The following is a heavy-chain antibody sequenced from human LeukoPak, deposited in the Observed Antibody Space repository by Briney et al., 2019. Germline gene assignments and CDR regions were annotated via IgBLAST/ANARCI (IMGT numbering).Heavy chain of an antibody. CDR1: GGSFSRYY. V-gene: IGHV4-34*01. D-gene: IGHD5-24*01. CDR2: IDHRGDT. CDR3: ARGATISETGYFDF. Sequence: PAETLSLTCAVYGGSFSRYYWSWIRQSPGKGLEWIAEIDHRGDTNYNPSVKSRVTISVDTSTNQFSLKMRSLSAADTALYYCARGATISETGYFDFWGQGTLVTVSS. J-gene: IGHJ4*03.